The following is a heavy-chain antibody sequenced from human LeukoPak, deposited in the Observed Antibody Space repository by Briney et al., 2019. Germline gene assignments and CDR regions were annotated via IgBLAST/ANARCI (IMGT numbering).Heavy chain of an antibody. D-gene: IGHD2-2*01. Sequence: KPSETLSLTCTVSGGSISSYYWGWIRQPPGKGLEWIGSIYYSGSTYYNPSLKSRVTIFVDTSKNQFSLKLSSVTAADTAVYYCAAMGLGYCSSTSCPGAFDIWGQGTMVTVSS. CDR1: GGSISSYY. J-gene: IGHJ3*02. CDR2: IYYSGST. CDR3: AAMGLGYCSSTSCPGAFDI. V-gene: IGHV4-39*01.